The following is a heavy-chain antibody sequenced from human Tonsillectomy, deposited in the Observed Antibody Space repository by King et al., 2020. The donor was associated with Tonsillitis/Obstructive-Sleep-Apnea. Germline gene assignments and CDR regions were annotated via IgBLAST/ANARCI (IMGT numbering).Heavy chain of an antibody. Sequence: VQLVESGGGVVQPGRSLRLSCAASGVTFSSYGMHWVRQAPGKGLEWVAVIWYDGSNKYYADSVKGRFTISRDNSKNTLYLQMNSLRAEDTAVYYCAARDYSNYNVDYWGQGTLVTVSS. V-gene: IGHV3-33*01. D-gene: IGHD4-11*01. CDR2: IWYDGSNK. CDR3: AARDYSNYNVDY. J-gene: IGHJ4*02. CDR1: GVTFSSYG.